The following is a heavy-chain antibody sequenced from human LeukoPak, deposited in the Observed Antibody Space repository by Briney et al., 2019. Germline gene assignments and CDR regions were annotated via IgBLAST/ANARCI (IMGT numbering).Heavy chain of an antibody. J-gene: IGHJ4*02. CDR2: IYSTGST. Sequence: SETLSLTCTVSGGSISSGGYYWSWIRQPAGKGLEYLGRIYSTGSTNYNPSLRSRVTISVDTSKNHFSLKLSSVTAADMAVYYCARDQTYSGSGIYTYFDYWGQGTLVTVSS. V-gene: IGHV4-61*02. CDR1: GGSISSGGYY. CDR3: ARDQTYSGSGIYTYFDY. D-gene: IGHD3-10*01.